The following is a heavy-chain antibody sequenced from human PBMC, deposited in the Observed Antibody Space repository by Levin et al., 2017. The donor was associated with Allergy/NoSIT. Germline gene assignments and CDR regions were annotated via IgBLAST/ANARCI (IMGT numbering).Heavy chain of an antibody. CDR3: TKDNFRGYSLGSKFEVYGLDV. Sequence: PGGSLRLSCEASGFIFEDYAMHWVRQVPGKGLEWVAGISWSSHSLGYADSVKGRFTISRDNAKNSLYLQMYSLRFEDTALYYCTKDNFRGYSLGSKFEVYGLDVWGHGTAVTV. CDR1: GFIFEDYA. D-gene: IGHD5-18*01. CDR2: ISWSSHSL. V-gene: IGHV3-9*01. J-gene: IGHJ6*02.